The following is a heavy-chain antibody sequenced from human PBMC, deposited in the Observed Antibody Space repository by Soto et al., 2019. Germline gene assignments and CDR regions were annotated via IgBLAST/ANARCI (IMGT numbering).Heavy chain of an antibody. CDR3: ARALFGSGYDFWSGPDAFDI. D-gene: IGHD3-3*01. CDR1: VGSISSGGYY. J-gene: IGHJ3*02. CDR2: IYYSGST. Sequence: PSETLSLTCTVSVGSISSGGYYWSWIRQHPGKGLEWIGYIYYSGSTYYNPSLKSRVTISVDTSKNQFSLKLSSVTAADTAVYYCARALFGSGYDFWSGPDAFDIWGQGTMVTVSS. V-gene: IGHV4-31*03.